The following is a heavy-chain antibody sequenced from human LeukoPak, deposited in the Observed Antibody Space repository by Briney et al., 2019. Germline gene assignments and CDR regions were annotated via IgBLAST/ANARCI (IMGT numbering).Heavy chain of an antibody. V-gene: IGHV1-69*01. CDR1: GGTFSSYA. Sequence: SVKVSFKASGGTFSSYAISWVRQAPGQGLEWMGGITPIFGTANYAQKFQGRVTITADESTSTAYMELSSLRSEDTAVYYCARAHDYGGEDYFDYWGQGTLVTVSS. CDR2: ITPIFGTA. D-gene: IGHD4-23*01. J-gene: IGHJ4*02. CDR3: ARAHDYGGEDYFDY.